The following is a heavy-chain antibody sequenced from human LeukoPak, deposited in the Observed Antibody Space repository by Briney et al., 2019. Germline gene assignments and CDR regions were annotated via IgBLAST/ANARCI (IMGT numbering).Heavy chain of an antibody. V-gene: IGHV3-30*18. Sequence: PGRSLRLSCAASGFTFSSYGMHWVRQAPGKGLEWVAVISYDGSNKYYADSVKGRFTISRDNSKNTLYLQMNSLRAEDTAVYYCAKDPDSSGYYGYYFDYWGQGTLVTVSS. CDR1: GFTFSSYG. CDR3: AKDPDSSGYYGYYFDY. D-gene: IGHD3-22*01. J-gene: IGHJ4*02. CDR2: ISYDGSNK.